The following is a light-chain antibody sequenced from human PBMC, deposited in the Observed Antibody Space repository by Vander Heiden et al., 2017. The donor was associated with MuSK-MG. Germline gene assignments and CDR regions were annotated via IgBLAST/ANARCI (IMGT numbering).Light chain of an antibody. CDR3: CSYAGSSTGV. CDR2: EVS. J-gene: IGLJ2*01. V-gene: IGLV2-23*02. CDR1: SSDVGSYNL. Sequence: QSALTQPASVSGSPGQSITISCTGTSSDVGSYNLVPWYQQHPGKAPKRMMYEVSKRPSGVSNRFSGSKSGNTASLTISGLQTEDEADDYCCSYAGSSTGVFGGGTKLTVL.